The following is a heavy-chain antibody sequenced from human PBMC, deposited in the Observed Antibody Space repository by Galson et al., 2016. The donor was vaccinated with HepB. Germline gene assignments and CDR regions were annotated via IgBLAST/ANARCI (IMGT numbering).Heavy chain of an antibody. J-gene: IGHJ4*02. CDR2: ISDNGHAT. Sequence: LRLSCAGSGFTFNSYAMNWVRQAPGKGLEWISLISDNGHATYYADPVRGRFSIARDNSKSTLYLQMNSLRADDTAVYYCAKCPPGTRGSLDSWGQGTLVTVSS. CDR3: AKCPPGTRGSLDS. D-gene: IGHD1-14*01. V-gene: IGHV3-23*01. CDR1: GFTFNSYA.